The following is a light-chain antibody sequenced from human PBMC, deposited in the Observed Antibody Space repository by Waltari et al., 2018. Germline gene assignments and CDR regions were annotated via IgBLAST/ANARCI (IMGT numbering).Light chain of an antibody. J-gene: IGKJ1*01. Sequence: DIQMTQSPSSLSASVGDRVTITCRASQGISSYLAWYQQKPGKVPKLLIYGSSTLQSGVPSLFSGSGAGTDFTLTISILQPEDGATYYCQKYNSAPQTFGQGTKVEIK. V-gene: IGKV1-27*01. CDR3: QKYNSAPQT. CDR1: QGISSY. CDR2: GSS.